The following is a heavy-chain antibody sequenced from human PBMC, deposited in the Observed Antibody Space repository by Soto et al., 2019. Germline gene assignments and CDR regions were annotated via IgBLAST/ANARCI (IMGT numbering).Heavy chain of an antibody. CDR1: GFTFSSYA. CDR2: ISSNGGST. J-gene: IGHJ4*02. V-gene: IGHV3-64*01. D-gene: IGHD5-18*01. CDR3: ARGVGYSYGYLDEDSGYDFDY. Sequence: GGSLRLSCAASGFTFSSYAMHWVRQAPGKGLEYVSAISSNGGSTYYANSVKGRFTISRDNSKNTLYLQMGSLRAEDMAVYYCARGVGYSYGYLDEDSGYDFDYWGQGTLVTVSS.